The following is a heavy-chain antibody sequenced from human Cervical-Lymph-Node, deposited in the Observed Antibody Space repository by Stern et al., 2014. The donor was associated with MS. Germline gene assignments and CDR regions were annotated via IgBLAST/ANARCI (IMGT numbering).Heavy chain of an antibody. CDR2: ISYDGSDK. V-gene: IGHV3-30*18. CDR3: AKDRNYYDRYEFGMDV. J-gene: IGHJ6*02. CDR1: GFTFRSYG. D-gene: IGHD3-22*01. Sequence: QVQLVQSGGGVVQPGRSLRLSCVASGFTFRSYGLHWVRQAPGKGLEWVALISYDGSDKYYADSVKGRFAISRDNSKNTLYVQMNSLRAEDTAVYYCAKDRNYYDRYEFGMDVWGQGTTVTVSS.